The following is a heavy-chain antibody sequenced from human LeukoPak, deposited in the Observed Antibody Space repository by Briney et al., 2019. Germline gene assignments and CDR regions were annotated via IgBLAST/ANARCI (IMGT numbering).Heavy chain of an antibody. Sequence: GGSLRLSCAASGFTFSSYAMHWVRQAPGKGLEWVAVISYDGSNKYYADSVKGRFTISRDNSKNTVYLQMNSLRAEDTAVYYCARGQASLDYWGQGTLVTVSS. J-gene: IGHJ4*02. V-gene: IGHV3-30-3*01. CDR3: ARGQASLDY. CDR2: ISYDGSNK. CDR1: GFTFSSYA. D-gene: IGHD2-2*01.